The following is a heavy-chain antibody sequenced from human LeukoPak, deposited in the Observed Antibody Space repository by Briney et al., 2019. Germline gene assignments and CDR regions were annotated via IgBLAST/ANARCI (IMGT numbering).Heavy chain of an antibody. CDR1: RYTFTAYY. CDR2: TNPNSGDT. J-gene: IGHJ4*02. CDR3: ARGYYDSGGPRLDY. V-gene: IGHV1-2*02. Sequence: ASVKVSCKASRYTFTAYYIHWVRQAPGQGLEWMGWTNPNSGDTKYSQKFQGRVTMTRDTSISTTYMELSGLTSDDTAVYYCARGYYDSGGPRLDYWGQGTLVTVSS. D-gene: IGHD3-22*01.